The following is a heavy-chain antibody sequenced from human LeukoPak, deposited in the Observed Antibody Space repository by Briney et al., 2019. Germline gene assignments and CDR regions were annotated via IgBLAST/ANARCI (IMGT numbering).Heavy chain of an antibody. Sequence: SVKVSCEASGGTFSSYAISWVRQAPGQGLEWMGGIIPIFGTANYAQKFQGRVTITADESTSTAYMELSSLRSEDTAVYYCARSSYGSGNAFDIWGQGTMVTVSS. CDR2: IIPIFGTA. CDR1: GGTFSSYA. V-gene: IGHV1-69*13. D-gene: IGHD3-10*01. J-gene: IGHJ3*02. CDR3: ARSSYGSGNAFDI.